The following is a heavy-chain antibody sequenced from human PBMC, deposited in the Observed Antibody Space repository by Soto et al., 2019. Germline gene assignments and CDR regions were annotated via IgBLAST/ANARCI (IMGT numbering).Heavy chain of an antibody. V-gene: IGHV1-69*13. CDR1: GGTFSSYA. CDR3: ARDIVLVPAAMRFYYYYGMDV. D-gene: IGHD2-2*01. J-gene: IGHJ6*02. Sequence: SVKVSCKASGGTFSSYAISWVRQAPGQGLEWMGGIIPIFGTANYAQKFQGRVTITADESTSTAYMELSSLRSEDTAVYYCARDIVLVPAAMRFYYYYGMDVWGQ. CDR2: IIPIFGTA.